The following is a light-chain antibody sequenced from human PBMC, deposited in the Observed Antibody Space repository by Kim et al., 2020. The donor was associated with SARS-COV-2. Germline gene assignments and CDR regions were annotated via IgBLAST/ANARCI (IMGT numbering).Light chain of an antibody. J-gene: IGKJ2*03. CDR3: QQYNSYAPYS. CDR2: DAS. V-gene: IGKV1-5*01. Sequence: ASVGDSVTIACRASQSISSWLAGYQQKPGKAPQLLIYDASSLQSGVPSRFSGSGSGTEFTLTINSLQPDDSATYYCQQYNSYAPYSFGQGTKLEI. CDR1: QSISSW.